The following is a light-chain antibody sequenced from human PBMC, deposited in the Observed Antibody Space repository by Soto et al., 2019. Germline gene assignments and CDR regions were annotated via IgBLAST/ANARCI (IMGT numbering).Light chain of an antibody. CDR3: NSYTSKSTGV. J-gene: IGLJ1*01. V-gene: IGLV2-14*01. CDR1: SSDVGGYNY. Sequence: QSALTQPASVSGSPGQSITISCTGTSSDVGGYNYVSWYQQHPGKAPKLIIYEVSNRRSGVSNRFSGSKSSNTASLTISGLQAEDECDYYCNSYTSKSTGVFGTGTKLTVL. CDR2: EVS.